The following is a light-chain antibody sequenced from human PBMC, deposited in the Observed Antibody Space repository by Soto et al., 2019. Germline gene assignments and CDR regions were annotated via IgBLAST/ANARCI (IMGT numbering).Light chain of an antibody. V-gene: IGKV1-33*01. CDR1: QDISNY. Sequence: DIEMTQSPSSLSASVGDRVTITCQASQDISNYLNWYQQKTGRAPKLLIYDASSLESGVSSRFSGSGYGTHYTYPISSLQPDDIATYYCQQYEDFPLTFGQGTRLDIK. J-gene: IGKJ5*01. CDR3: QQYEDFPLT. CDR2: DAS.